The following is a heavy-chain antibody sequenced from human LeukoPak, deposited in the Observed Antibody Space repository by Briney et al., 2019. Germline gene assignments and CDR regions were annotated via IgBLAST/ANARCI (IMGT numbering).Heavy chain of an antibody. CDR1: GGSISSYY. J-gene: IGHJ5*02. V-gene: IGHV4-59*08. Sequence: SETLSLTCTVSGGSISSYYWSWIRQPPGKGLEWIGYIYYSGSTNYNPSLKSRVTISVDTSKNQFSLKLSSVTAADTAVYYCARLWGIAARPNRRIWFDPWGQGTLVTVSS. CDR2: IYYSGST. CDR3: ARLWGIAARPNRRIWFDP. D-gene: IGHD6-6*01.